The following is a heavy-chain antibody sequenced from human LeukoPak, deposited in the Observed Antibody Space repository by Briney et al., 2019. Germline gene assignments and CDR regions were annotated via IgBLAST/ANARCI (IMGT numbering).Heavy chain of an antibody. V-gene: IGHV4-39*01. CDR2: IYYSGST. Sequence: PSETLSLTCTVSGGSISSSSYYWGWIRQPPGKGLEWIGSIYYSGSTYYSPSLKSRVTISVDTSKNQFSLKLSSVTAADTAVYYCARLDRVAVAGRLYYFDYWGQGTLVTVSS. J-gene: IGHJ4*02. CDR3: ARLDRVAVAGRLYYFDY. D-gene: IGHD6-19*01. CDR1: GGSISSSSYY.